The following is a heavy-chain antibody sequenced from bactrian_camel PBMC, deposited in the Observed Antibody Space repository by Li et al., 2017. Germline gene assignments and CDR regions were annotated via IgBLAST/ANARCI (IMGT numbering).Heavy chain of an antibody. CDR1: GHTVSRWC. CDR2: ISAPSRRT. CDR3: ATEGSWLPPSD. V-gene: IGHV3S1*01. Sequence: VQLVESGGGSVQAGGSLRLSCVVSGHTVSRWCMAWFRQAPGKEPEGVAEISAPSRRTYYVDSVEGRFTISRDNDKKTLYLQLSSLKTEDTAMYYCATEGSWLPPSDWSQGTQVTVS. D-gene: IGHD2*01. J-gene: IGHJ4*01.